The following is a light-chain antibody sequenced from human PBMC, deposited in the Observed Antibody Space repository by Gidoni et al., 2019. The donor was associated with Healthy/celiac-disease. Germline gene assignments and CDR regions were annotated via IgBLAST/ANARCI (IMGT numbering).Light chain of an antibody. CDR1: QSVSSSY. J-gene: IGKJ4*01. V-gene: IGKV3-20*01. CDR3: QQYGSSPLT. CDR2: GAS. Sequence: EIVLTQSPGTLSLSPGERATLSCRASQSVSSSYLAWYQQKPGQAPRLLIYGASSRATGIPDRFSGSGYGTDFTLTISRLEPEDFAVYYCQQYGSSPLTFGGXTKVEIK.